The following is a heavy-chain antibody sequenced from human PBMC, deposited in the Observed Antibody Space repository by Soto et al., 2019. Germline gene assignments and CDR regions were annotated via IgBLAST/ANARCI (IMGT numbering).Heavy chain of an antibody. D-gene: IGHD1-26*01. V-gene: IGHV3-30*18. J-gene: IGHJ3*02. CDR3: AKDGGATTAFDI. CDR2: ISYDGSNK. CDR1: GFTFSSYG. Sequence: GESLKISCAASGFTFSSYGMHWVRQAPGKGLEWVAVISYDGSNKYYADSVKGRFTISRDNSKNTLYLQMNSLRAEDTAVYYCAKDGGATTAFDIWGQGTMVTVSS.